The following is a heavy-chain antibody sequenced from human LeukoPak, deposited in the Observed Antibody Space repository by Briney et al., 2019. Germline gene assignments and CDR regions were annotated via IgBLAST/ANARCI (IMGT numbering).Heavy chain of an antibody. CDR3: ARNRSDCSCGSCSFTGFDY. Sequence: SETLSLTCAVSGGSVIRTDDYWGWIRQSPGKGLEWIGSVYYSGGTHYNPSLKSRLTISVDTSKNEFSLGLRFVTIADTAVYYCARNRSDCSCGSCSFTGFDYWGQGTLVSVSS. CDR1: GGSVIRTDDY. D-gene: IGHD2-15*01. V-gene: IGHV4-39*01. J-gene: IGHJ4*02. CDR2: VYYSGGT.